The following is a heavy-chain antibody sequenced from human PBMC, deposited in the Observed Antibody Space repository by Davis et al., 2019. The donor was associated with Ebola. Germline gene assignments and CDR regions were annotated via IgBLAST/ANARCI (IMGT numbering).Heavy chain of an antibody. CDR1: GFTFSRHW. J-gene: IGHJ6*03. CDR3: ARVGNYYYYMDV. Sequence: GESLKISCAASGFTFSRHWMSWVRQAPGRGLEWVSSISSSSSYIYYADSVKGRFTFSRDNAKHSLYLQMNSLRVEDTAVYYCARVGNYYYYMDVWGKGTTVTVSS. D-gene: IGHD7-27*01. V-gene: IGHV3-21*01. CDR2: ISSSSSYI.